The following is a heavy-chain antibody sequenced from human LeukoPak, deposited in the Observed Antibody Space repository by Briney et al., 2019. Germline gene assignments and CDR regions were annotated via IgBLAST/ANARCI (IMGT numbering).Heavy chain of an antibody. Sequence: GGSLRLSCAASGFTFSSYEMHWVRQAPGKGLEWLSYISSSGSSIYYADSVKGRFTISRDNGKNSLYLQMNSLRAEDTAVYYCARVHYNTAMVDTDYWGQGTLVTVSS. CDR1: GFTFSSYE. CDR3: ARVHYNTAMVDTDY. CDR2: ISSSGSSI. V-gene: IGHV3-48*03. D-gene: IGHD5-18*01. J-gene: IGHJ4*02.